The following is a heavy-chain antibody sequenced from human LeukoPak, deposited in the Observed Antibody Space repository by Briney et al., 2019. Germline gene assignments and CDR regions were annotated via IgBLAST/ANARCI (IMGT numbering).Heavy chain of an antibody. CDR2: IYYSGTT. Sequence: PSETLSLTCTVSGGSISSYYWSWIRQPPGKGLEWIGFIYYSGTTKYNPSLESQVTISVDTSKNQFSLKLRSVTAADTAVYYCARHRGGSGSHGAFDIWGQGTMVTVSS. CDR1: GGSISSYY. J-gene: IGHJ3*02. CDR3: ARHRGGSGSHGAFDI. D-gene: IGHD3-10*01. V-gene: IGHV4-59*08.